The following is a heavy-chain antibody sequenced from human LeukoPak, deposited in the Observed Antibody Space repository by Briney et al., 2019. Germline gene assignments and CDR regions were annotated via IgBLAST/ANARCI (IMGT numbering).Heavy chain of an antibody. CDR3: ARDPVVNPTYYFDY. V-gene: IGHV4-38-2*02. Sequence: PSETLFLTCAVSGYSISSGYYWGWIRQPPGKGLEWIGSIYHSGSTYYNPSLKSRVTISVDTSKNQFSLKLSSVTAADTAVYYCARDPVVNPTYYFDYWGQGTLVTVSS. J-gene: IGHJ4*02. CDR1: GYSISSGYY. CDR2: IYHSGST. D-gene: IGHD3-22*01.